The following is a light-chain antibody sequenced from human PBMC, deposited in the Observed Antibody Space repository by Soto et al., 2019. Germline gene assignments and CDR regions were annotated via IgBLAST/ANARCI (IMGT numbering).Light chain of an antibody. CDR2: EGT. CDR1: SGDVGSYNL. Sequence: QSAMTQPACVSGSPGQSITISCTGTSGDVGSYNLVSWYQQQPGKAPQLLIYEGTQRPSGVSNRFSGSKSGNTASLTISGLQADDEADYYCCSYAGSRTYLFGTGTKLTVL. CDR3: CSYAGSRTYL. V-gene: IGLV2-23*01. J-gene: IGLJ1*01.